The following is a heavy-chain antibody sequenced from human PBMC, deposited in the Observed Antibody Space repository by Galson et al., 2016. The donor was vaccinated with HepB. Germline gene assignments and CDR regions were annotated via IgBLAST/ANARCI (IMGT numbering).Heavy chain of an antibody. D-gene: IGHD1-26*01. CDR2: INAGNGNT. V-gene: IGHV1-3*01. Sequence: SVKVSCKASGYTFTTYAMHWVRQAPGQRLEWMGWINAGNGNTKYSQKFQGRVTITRDTSASTAYMELSSLRSEDTAVHYCARDSGSPNWFDPWGQGTLVTVSS. CDR3: ARDSGSPNWFDP. J-gene: IGHJ5*02. CDR1: GYTFTTYA.